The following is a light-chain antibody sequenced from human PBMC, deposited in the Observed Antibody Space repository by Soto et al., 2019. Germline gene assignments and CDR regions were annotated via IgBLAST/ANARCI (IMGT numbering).Light chain of an antibody. Sequence: EIVLTQSPGTLSFSPGERATLSCRASQSVINSLAWYQQKPGQAPRLLVYDASNRATGIPTRFSGSGSGTDFTLTISNLEPEDFAVYYCQQHISWPLTFGGGTKVDIK. V-gene: IGKV3-11*01. CDR3: QQHISWPLT. J-gene: IGKJ4*01. CDR1: QSVINS. CDR2: DAS.